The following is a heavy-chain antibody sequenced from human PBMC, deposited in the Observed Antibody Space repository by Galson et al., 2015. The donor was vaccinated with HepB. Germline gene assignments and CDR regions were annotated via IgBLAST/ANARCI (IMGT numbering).Heavy chain of an antibody. V-gene: IGHV3-30*04. CDR1: GFTFSSYA. CDR2: ISYDGSNK. Sequence: SLRLSCAASGFTFSSYAMHWVRQAPGKGLEWVAVISYDGSNKYYADSVKGRFTISRDNSKNTLYLQMNSLRAEDTAVYYCASPDPGGNDYWGQGTLVTVSS. D-gene: IGHD3-16*01. J-gene: IGHJ4*02. CDR3: ASPDPGGNDY.